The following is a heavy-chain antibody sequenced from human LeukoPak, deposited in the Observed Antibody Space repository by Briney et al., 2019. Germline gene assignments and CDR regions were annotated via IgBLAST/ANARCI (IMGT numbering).Heavy chain of an antibody. D-gene: IGHD3-22*01. Sequence: SETLSLTCTVSGDSISSYHWGWIRQPPGKGLEWIGYISYSGGPNYNPSHKSRVTISVDTSKNQFSLKLTSVTAADTAVYYCAREYYGSSGYYNDYWGRGALVTVSS. J-gene: IGHJ4*02. CDR3: AREYYGSSGYYNDY. V-gene: IGHV4-59*01. CDR2: ISYSGGP. CDR1: GDSISSYH.